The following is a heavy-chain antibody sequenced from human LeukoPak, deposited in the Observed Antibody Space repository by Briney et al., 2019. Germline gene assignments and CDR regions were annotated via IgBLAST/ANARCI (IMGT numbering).Heavy chain of an antibody. Sequence: GGSLRLSCAASGFTLISYAMSWVRQAPGKGLEWVSAISGSGGSTYYADSVKGRFTISRDNSKNTLYLQMNSLRAEDTAVYYCAKPEYYYGSGSYNYLDYWGQGTLVTVSS. CDR3: AKPEYYYGSGSYNYLDY. J-gene: IGHJ4*02. CDR1: GFTLISYA. V-gene: IGHV3-23*01. D-gene: IGHD3-10*01. CDR2: ISGSGGST.